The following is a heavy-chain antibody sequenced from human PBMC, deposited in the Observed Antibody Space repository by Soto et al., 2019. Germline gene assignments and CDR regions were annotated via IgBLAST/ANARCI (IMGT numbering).Heavy chain of an antibody. D-gene: IGHD3-3*01. CDR3: ARLGYYDFWSDSHHPDYYYSYMDV. CDR1: GGSISSSIYY. J-gene: IGHJ6*03. Sequence: SETLSLTCTVSGGSISSSIYYWGWIRQPPGKGLEWIGSIYYSGSTYYNPSLKSRVTISVDTSKNQFSLKLSSVTAADTAVYYCARLGYYDFWSDSHHPDYYYSYMDVWGKGTTVTVPS. CDR2: IYYSGST. V-gene: IGHV4-39*01.